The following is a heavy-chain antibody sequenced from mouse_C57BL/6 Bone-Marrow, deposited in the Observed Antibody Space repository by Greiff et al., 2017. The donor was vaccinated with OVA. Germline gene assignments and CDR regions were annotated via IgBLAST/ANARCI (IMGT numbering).Heavy chain of an antibody. CDR3: ARQRIY. J-gene: IGHJ3*01. CDR2: ISDGGSYT. Sequence: DVMLVESGGGLVKPGGSLKLSCAASGFTFSSYAMSWVRQTPEKRLEWVATISDGGSYTYSPDNVKGRFTISRDNAKNNLYLQMSHLKSEDTAMYYCARQRIYWGQGTLVTVSA. V-gene: IGHV5-4*03. CDR1: GFTFSSYA.